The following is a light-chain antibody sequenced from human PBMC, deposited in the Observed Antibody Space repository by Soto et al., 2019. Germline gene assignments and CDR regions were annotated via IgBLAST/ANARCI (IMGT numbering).Light chain of an antibody. CDR3: QESSRSLT. CDR1: QSINNY. J-gene: IGKJ5*01. CDR2: TAS. V-gene: IGKV1-39*01. Sequence: DIQVTLSPVSLSASVGDRVTITCRASQSINNYLSWYQQKPGKAPKSLIYTASTLQSGVPSRFSGSGSGTDFSLTISSLQPEDFATYSCQESSRSLTSGQGTRLE.